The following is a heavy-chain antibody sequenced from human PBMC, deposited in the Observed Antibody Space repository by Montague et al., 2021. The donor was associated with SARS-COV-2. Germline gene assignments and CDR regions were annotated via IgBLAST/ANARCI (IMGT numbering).Heavy chain of an antibody. CDR3: ARVGRTKLVLMAAFDF. CDR2: IYYSGST. D-gene: IGHD2-8*01. CDR1: GGSISSSGYY. J-gene: IGHJ3*01. V-gene: IGHV4-39*07. Sequence: SETLSLTCTVSGGSISSSGYYWGWIRQPPGKGLEWIGSIYYSGSTYYNPSLKSRVTISVDTSKNQFSLKLSSVTAADTAVYYCARVGRTKLVLMAAFDFWGQGARVTVSS.